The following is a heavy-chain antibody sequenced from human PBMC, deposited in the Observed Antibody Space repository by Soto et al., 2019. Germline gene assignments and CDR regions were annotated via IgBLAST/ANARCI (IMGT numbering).Heavy chain of an antibody. Sequence: ETLPLTCAVYGGSFSGYYWMHWVRQAPGKGLVWVSRINSDGSSTSYADSVKGRFTISRDNAKNTLYLQMNSLRAEDTAVYYCARDPYYDILTGYGDAFDIWGQGTMVTVSS. CDR2: INSDGSST. CDR1: GGSFSGYYW. D-gene: IGHD3-9*01. CDR3: ARDPYYDILTGYGDAFDI. V-gene: IGHV3-74*01. J-gene: IGHJ3*02.